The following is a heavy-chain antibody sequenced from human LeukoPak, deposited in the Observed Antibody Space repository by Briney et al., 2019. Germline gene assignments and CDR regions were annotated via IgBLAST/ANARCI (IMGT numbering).Heavy chain of an antibody. D-gene: IGHD2-21*01. J-gene: IGHJ4*02. Sequence: GWSLRLSCAASGFIFSSYTMSWLRQAPGKGLEGVSTVGGSASGTFYADSVKGRFTISRDNSKNTLYLQMNSLRAEDTAVYYCAKGGDGRYYSRADYWGQGTLVTVSS. CDR3: AKGGDGRYYSRADY. CDR1: GFIFSSYT. V-gene: IGHV3-23*01. CDR2: VGGSASGT.